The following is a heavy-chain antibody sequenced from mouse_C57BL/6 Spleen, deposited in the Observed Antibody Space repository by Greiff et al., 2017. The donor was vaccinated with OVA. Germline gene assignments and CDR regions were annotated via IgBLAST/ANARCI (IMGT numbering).Heavy chain of an antibody. CDR1: GYTFTSYW. CDR2: IDPSDSET. CDR3: AREQDSSGLLAY. D-gene: IGHD3-2*02. Sequence: QVQLKQPGAELVRPGSSVKLSCKASGYTFTSYWMHWVKQRPIQGLEWIGNIDPSDSETHYNQKFKDKATLTVDKSSSTAYMQLSSLTSEDSAVYYCAREQDSSGLLAYWGQGTLVTVSA. V-gene: IGHV1-52*01. J-gene: IGHJ3*01.